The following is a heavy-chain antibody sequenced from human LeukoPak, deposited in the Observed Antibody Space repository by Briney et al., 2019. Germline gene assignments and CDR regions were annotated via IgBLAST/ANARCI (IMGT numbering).Heavy chain of an antibody. V-gene: IGHV1-18*01. CDR1: GYTFITFC. Sequence: ASVKVSCKSSGYTFITFCISWVRQAPGQGLEWVAWIGGYEHSSNYVQRNLQDRVTITTDTPTGTAYLELRRLRSDDTAVYYCARELWNFYDDRGYYRDFDYWGQGPLDTVS. CDR3: ARELWNFYDDRGYYRDFDY. D-gene: IGHD3-22*01. CDR2: IGGYEHSS. J-gene: IGHJ4*02.